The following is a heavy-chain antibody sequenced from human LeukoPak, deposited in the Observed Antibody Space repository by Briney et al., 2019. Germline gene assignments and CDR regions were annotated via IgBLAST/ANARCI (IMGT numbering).Heavy chain of an antibody. J-gene: IGHJ6*02. CDR3: ATRRLGGMVRDLYYYYGMDV. Sequence: SVTVSFKATGGTFISYAISWLRQAPGQGLEGMGRSITIFGIANYAQKFQGRLTITADKSTSTAYMELSRLRSEDTAVYYCATRRLGGMVRDLYYYYGMDVWGQGTTVTVSS. CDR2: SITIFGIA. V-gene: IGHV1-69*17. CDR1: GGTFISYA. D-gene: IGHD3-10*01.